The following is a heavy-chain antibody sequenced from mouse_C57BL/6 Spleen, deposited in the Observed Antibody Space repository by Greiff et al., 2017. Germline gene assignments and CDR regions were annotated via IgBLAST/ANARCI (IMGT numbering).Heavy chain of an antibody. CDR1: GYTFTSYW. J-gene: IGHJ1*03. CDR3: ARSVFTTVVATRYFDV. V-gene: IGHV1-50*01. CDR2: IDPSDSYT. Sequence: QVQLKQPGAELVKPGASVKLSCKASGYTFTSYWMQWVKQRPGQGLEWIGEIDPSDSYTNYNQKFKGKATLTVDTSSSTAYMQLSSLTSEDSAVYYCARSVFTTVVATRYFDVWGTGTTVTVSS. D-gene: IGHD1-1*01.